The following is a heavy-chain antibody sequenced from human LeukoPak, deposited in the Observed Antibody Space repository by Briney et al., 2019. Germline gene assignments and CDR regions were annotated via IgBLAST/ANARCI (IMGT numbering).Heavy chain of an antibody. CDR1: VGSISRYY. D-gene: IGHD3-22*01. V-gene: IGHV4-4*07. CDR3: ARDQTYYDSSGYSLYAFDI. J-gene: IGHJ3*02. CDR2: IYTSGST. Sequence: SETLSLTCTLSVGSISRYYWSCIRQPAGKGLEWIGRIYTSGSTNYNPSIQSRVTTSVNTSKNQSSLKLSSVTAADAAVYYCARDQTYYDSSGYSLYAFDIWGQGTMVTVSS.